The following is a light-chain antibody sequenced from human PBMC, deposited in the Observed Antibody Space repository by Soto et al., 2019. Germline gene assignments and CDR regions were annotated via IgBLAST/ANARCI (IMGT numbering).Light chain of an antibody. V-gene: IGLV1-47*01. CDR2: KDD. CDR1: NSNIESNY. Sequence: QSVLTQTPSASGTPGQRVTISCSGSNSNIESNYVYWYQQFPGTAPKVLIYKDDQRPSGVPDRFSGSKSGTSASLAITGLQAEDEADYYCQSYDSSLSCYVFGTGTKVTVL. CDR3: QSYDSSLSCYV. J-gene: IGLJ1*01.